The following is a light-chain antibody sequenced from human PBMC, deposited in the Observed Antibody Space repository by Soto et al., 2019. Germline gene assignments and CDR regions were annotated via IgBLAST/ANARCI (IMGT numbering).Light chain of an antibody. Sequence: DIQMTQSPSTLSGSVGDRVTITCLASQTISSWLAWYQQKPGKAPKLLIYKASTLKSGVPSRFSGSGSGTDFTLTISRLEPEDFAVYYCQQYGYSPGLACGGGTKVDIK. V-gene: IGKV1-5*03. CDR3: QQYGYSPGLA. J-gene: IGKJ4*01. CDR2: KAS. CDR1: QTISSW.